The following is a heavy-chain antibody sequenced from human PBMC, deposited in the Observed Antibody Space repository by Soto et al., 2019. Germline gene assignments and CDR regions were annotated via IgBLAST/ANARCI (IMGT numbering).Heavy chain of an antibody. CDR1: GFTFSSYG. J-gene: IGHJ5*02. CDR3: AKDDTAMVTNH. D-gene: IGHD5-18*01. V-gene: IGHV3-30*18. Sequence: GSLRLSCAASGFTFSSYGMHWVRQAPGKGLEWVAVISYDGSNKYYADSVKGRFTISRDNSKNTLYLQMNSLRAEDTAVYYCAKDDTAMVTNHWGQGTLVTVSS. CDR2: ISYDGSNK.